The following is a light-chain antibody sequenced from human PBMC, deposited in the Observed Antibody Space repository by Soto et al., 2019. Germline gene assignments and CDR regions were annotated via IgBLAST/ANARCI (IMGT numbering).Light chain of an antibody. Sequence: EIVMTQSPATLSVSPGERVTLSCRASQSISDNLAWYQQKPGQPPRLLIYVASTRATGVPARFSGSGSGTEFSLTISSLQSEDFAVYYCQQYLDWPRTFGQGTKVEIK. J-gene: IGKJ1*01. CDR3: QQYLDWPRT. V-gene: IGKV3-15*01. CDR1: QSISDN. CDR2: VAS.